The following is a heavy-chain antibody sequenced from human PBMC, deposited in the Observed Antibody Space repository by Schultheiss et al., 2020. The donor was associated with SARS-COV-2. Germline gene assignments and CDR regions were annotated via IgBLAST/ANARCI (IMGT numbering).Heavy chain of an antibody. CDR2: ISGSGGST. V-gene: IGHV3-23*01. J-gene: IGHJ2*01. CDR3: ARDSFHYYDSSGYSPWYFDL. D-gene: IGHD3-22*01. CDR1: GFTVSSNY. Sequence: GESLKISCAASGFTVSSNYMSWVRQAPGKGLEWVSAISGSGGSTYYADSVKGRFTISRDNAKNSLYLQMNSLRAEDTAVYYCARDSFHYYDSSGYSPWYFDLWGRGTLVTVSS.